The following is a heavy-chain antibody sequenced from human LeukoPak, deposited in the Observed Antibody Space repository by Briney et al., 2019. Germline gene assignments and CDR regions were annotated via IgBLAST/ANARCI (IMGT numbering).Heavy chain of an antibody. V-gene: IGHV1-46*03. Sequence: ASVTVSCKASGYTFTSYYMHWVRQAPGQGLEWMRIINPSGGITSYAQKFKGRVTMTRDTSTSKVYMELSSLRSEDTAVYYCARVSMVRGVMYHCFDPWGRGTRV. J-gene: IGHJ5*02. CDR2: INPSGGIT. D-gene: IGHD3-10*01. CDR1: GYTFTSYY. CDR3: ARVSMVRGVMYHCFDP.